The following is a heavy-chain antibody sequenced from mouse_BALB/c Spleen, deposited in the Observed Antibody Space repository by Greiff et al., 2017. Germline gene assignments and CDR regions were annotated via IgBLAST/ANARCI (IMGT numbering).Heavy chain of an antibody. D-gene: IGHD1-1*01. CDR1: GFTFSSFG. V-gene: IGHV5-17*02. CDR2: ISSGSSTI. Sequence: DVMLVESGGGLVQPGGSRKLSCAASGFTFSSFGMHWVRQAPEKGLEWVAYISSGSSTIYYADTVKGRFTISRDNPKNTLFLQMTSLRSEDTAMYYCARASYYYGSSSEGFAYWGQGTLVTVSA. CDR3: ARASYYYGSSSEGFAY. J-gene: IGHJ3*01.